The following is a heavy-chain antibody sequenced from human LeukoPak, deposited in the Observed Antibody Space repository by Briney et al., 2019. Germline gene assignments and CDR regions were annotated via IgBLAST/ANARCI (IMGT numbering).Heavy chain of an antibody. CDR3: AKDRGSSWSEFDY. CDR1: GFTFSSYG. D-gene: IGHD6-13*01. J-gene: IGHJ4*02. Sequence: PGGSLRLSCAASGFTFSSYGMHWVRQAPGKGLEWVADISYDGSNKDYADSVKGRFTISRDNFKNTLYLQMNSPRAEDTAVYYCAKDRGSSWSEFDYWGQGTLVTVSS. CDR2: ISYDGSNK. V-gene: IGHV3-30*18.